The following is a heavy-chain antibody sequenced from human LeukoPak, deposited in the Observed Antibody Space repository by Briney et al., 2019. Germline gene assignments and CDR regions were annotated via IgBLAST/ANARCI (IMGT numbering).Heavy chain of an antibody. CDR2: IYNSGST. V-gene: IGHV4-59*06. D-gene: IGHD3-3*01. CDR1: GGSISSYY. CDR3: ARGLDYDFWRYGMDV. Sequence: SETLSLTCTVSGGSISSYYWSWIRQPAGKGLEWIGYIYNSGSTYYNPSLKSRVTISVNTSKNQFSLKLSSVTAADTAVYYCARGLDYDFWRYGMDVWGRGTLVTVSS. J-gene: IGHJ6*02.